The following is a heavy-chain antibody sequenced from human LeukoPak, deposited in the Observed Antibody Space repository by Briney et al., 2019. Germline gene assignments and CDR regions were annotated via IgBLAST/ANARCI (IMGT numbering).Heavy chain of an antibody. CDR1: GFTFSSYS. D-gene: IGHD4-17*01. CDR3: ARAGGSTVSHSDY. J-gene: IGHJ4*02. CDR2: ISSSTSYI. V-gene: IGHV3-21*01. Sequence: GGSLRLSCAASGFTFSSYSMNWIRQAPGKGLEWVSSISSSTSYIYYADSVKGRFTISKDNAKNSLYLQMNSLRAEDTAVYDCARAGGSTVSHSDYWGQGTLVTVSS.